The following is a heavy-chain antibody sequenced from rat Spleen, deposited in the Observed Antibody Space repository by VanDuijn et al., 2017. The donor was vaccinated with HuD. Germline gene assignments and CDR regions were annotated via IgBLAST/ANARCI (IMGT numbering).Heavy chain of an antibody. D-gene: IGHD3-6*01. Sequence: EVQLVESGGGLVQPGRSLKLSCAASGFTFSDYAMAWVRQAPKKGLEWVATIIYDGSSTYYRDSVKGRFTISRDNAKSTLYLQMDSLRSEDTATYYCARQDLIRSLDYWGQGVMVTVSS. V-gene: IGHV5-17*01. CDR3: ARQDLIRSLDY. CDR2: IIYDGSST. CDR1: GFTFSDYA. J-gene: IGHJ2*01.